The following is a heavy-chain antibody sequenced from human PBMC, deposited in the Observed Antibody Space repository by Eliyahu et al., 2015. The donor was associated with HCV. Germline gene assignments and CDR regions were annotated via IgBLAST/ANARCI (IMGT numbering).Heavy chain of an antibody. CDR3: ARDGWRGSSSWLRSFDY. CDR2: IWYXGSNK. J-gene: IGHJ4*02. CDR1: GFTFSSXG. V-gene: IGHV3-33*01. Sequence: QVQLVESGGGVVQPGRSLRPSCAASGFTFSSXGMXWVRQAPGKGLEWVAVIWYXGSNKYYADSVKGRFTISRDNSKNTLYLQMNSLRAEDTAVYYCARDGWRGSSSWLRSFDYWGQGTLVTVSS. D-gene: IGHD6-13*01.